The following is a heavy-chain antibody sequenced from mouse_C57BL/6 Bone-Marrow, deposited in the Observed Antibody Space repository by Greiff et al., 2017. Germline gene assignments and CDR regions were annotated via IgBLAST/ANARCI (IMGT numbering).Heavy chain of an antibody. D-gene: IGHD4-1*01. CDR3: ARSLGPYYFDY. CDR2: IYPGSGNT. J-gene: IGHJ2*01. V-gene: IGHV1-76*01. CDR1: GYTFTDYY. Sequence: QVHVKQSGAELVRPGASVKLSCKASGYTFTDYYINWVKQRPGQGLGWIARIYPGSGNTYYNETFKGKATLTAEKSSSTAYMQLSSLTSEDSAVYFCARSLGPYYFDYWGQGTTLTVSS.